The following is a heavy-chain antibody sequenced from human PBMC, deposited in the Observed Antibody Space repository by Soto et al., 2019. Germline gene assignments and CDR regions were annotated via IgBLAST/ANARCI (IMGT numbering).Heavy chain of an antibody. CDR3: AREGGLTTGGFKFDY. J-gene: IGHJ4*02. CDR1: GGEFSAFA. CDR2: RIPPLGAP. D-gene: IGHD1-1*01. Sequence: VQLVQSGAEVRKPGSSVKVSCKVSGGEFSAFALSWVRQARGQGLEWMGGRIPPLGAPKYAQKFQGRVTIVADESTSTAFMELNSLRSEDTAVYYCAREGGLTTGGFKFDYWGQGTLVTVSS. V-gene: IGHV1-69*01.